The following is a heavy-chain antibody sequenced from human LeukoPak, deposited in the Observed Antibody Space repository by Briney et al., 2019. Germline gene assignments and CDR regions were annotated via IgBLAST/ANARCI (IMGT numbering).Heavy chain of an antibody. CDR2: INPNSGGT. V-gene: IGHV1-2*02. J-gene: IGHJ4*02. Sequence: ASVKVSCKASGYTFTGYYMHWVRQAPGQGLEWMGWINPNSGGTNYAQKFQGRVTMTRDTSISTAYMELSRLRSDDTAVYYCARENIASTRDFDYWGQGTLVTVSS. CDR1: GYTFTGYY. CDR3: ARENIASTRDFDY. D-gene: IGHD5/OR15-5a*01.